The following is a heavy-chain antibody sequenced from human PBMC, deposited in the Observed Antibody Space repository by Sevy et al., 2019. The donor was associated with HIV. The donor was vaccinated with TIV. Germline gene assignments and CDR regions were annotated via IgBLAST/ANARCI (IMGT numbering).Heavy chain of an antibody. J-gene: IGHJ4*02. CDR1: DGSFSGYY. V-gene: IGHV4-59*01. CDR2: IYYSGST. D-gene: IGHD6-13*01. CDR3: ARESIGAAGDFDY. Sequence: SETLSLTCAVHDGSFSGYYWNWIRQLPGKGLEWIGYIYYSGSTNYNPSLKSRVTISVDTSKKQFSLKLRSVTAADTAVYYCARESIGAAGDFDYWGQGTLVTVSS.